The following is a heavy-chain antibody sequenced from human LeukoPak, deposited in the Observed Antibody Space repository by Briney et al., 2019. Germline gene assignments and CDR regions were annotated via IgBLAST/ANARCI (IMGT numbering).Heavy chain of an antibody. Sequence: GASVKVSCKASGYTFTGYYMHWVRQAPGQGLEWMGWINPNSGGTNYAQKFQGRVTMTRDTSISTAYMELSRLRSDDTAVYYCAREYRRITFGGVTAPYCSYWGQGTLVTVSS. CDR2: INPNSGGT. CDR1: GYTFTGYY. CDR3: AREYRRITFGGVTAPYCSY. J-gene: IGHJ4*02. V-gene: IGHV1-2*02. D-gene: IGHD3-16*01.